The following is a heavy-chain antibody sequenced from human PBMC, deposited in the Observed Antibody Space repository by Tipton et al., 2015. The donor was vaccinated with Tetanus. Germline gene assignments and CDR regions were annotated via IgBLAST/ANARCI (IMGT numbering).Heavy chain of an antibody. V-gene: IGHV4-39*07. Sequence: GLVKPSETLSLTCTVSGASISSSRRFDCGWIRQPPGKGLEWIGTISYSGSTHYNPSLKSRVTISIDRSKNQLSLKLTSVTAADTAVYYCARDRGVRGGYFYYHGMDVWGQGTTVTVSS. CDR2: ISYSGST. CDR1: GASISSSRRFD. D-gene: IGHD3-10*01. CDR3: ARDRGVRGGYFYYHGMDV. J-gene: IGHJ6*02.